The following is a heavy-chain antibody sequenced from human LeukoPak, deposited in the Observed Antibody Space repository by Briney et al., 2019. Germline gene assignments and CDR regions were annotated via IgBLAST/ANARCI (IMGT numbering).Heavy chain of an antibody. CDR1: GFTVSSNY. D-gene: IGHD5-18*01. V-gene: IGHV3-23*01. CDR3: AKIADTAMVDY. Sequence: GGPLRLSCAASGFTVSSNYMSWVRQAPGKGLEWVSAISGSGGSTYYADSVKGRFTISRDNSKNTLYLQMNSLRAEDTAVYYCAKIADTAMVDYWGQGTLVTVSS. CDR2: ISGSGGST. J-gene: IGHJ4*02.